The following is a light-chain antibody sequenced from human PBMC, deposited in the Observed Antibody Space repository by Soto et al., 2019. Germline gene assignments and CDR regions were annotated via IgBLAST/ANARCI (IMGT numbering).Light chain of an antibody. CDR1: QRIGTY. J-gene: IGKJ1*01. CDR2: GAS. CDR3: QQTASAPPWT. V-gene: IGKV1-39*01. Sequence: DIQMTQSPTSLSASVGDRVTISCRASQRIGTYLAWYQQKPGKAPRPLNSGASSVQSGVPPRFSGSGSATDFILTISSLRLEDIATYYCQQTASAPPWTFGQGTKVEIK.